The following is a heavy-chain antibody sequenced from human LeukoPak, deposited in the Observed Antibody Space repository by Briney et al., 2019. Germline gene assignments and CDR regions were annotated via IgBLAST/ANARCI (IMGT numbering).Heavy chain of an antibody. CDR2: INHSGST. V-gene: IGHV4-34*01. D-gene: IGHD5-24*01. CDR1: GGSLRGYY. CDR3: ARGCGKWLQLHWFDP. Sequence: SETLSLTCAVHGGSLRGYYWSWIRQPPGKGLEWIGEINHSGSTNYNPSLKSRVTISVDKSKHQFSLKLSSVTAADTAVYYCARGCGKWLQLHWFDPWGQGTLVTVSS. J-gene: IGHJ5*02.